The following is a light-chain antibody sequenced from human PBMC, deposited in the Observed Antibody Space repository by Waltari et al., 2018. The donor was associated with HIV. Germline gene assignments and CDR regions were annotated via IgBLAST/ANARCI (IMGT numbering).Light chain of an antibody. CDR3: QQYHDSPRT. CDR2: GAS. Sequence: ATRMTQSPPSVSAATGDTVNITGLASRDIDTHLAWYQHKPGSAPHLLIYGASTLQKGVPARFNGSGSGTSFSLTVTCLQSEDFATYFCQQYHDSPRTFGLGTTV. V-gene: IGKV1-8*01. J-gene: IGKJ1*01. CDR1: RDIDTH.